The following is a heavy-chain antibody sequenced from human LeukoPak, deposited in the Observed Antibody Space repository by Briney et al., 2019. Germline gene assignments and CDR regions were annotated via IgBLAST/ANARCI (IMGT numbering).Heavy chain of an antibody. Sequence: WIRQPPGKGLEWIGSIYHSGSTYYNPFLKSRVTISVDTSKNQFSLKLSSVTAADTAVYYCARDYDSQGGYWGQGTLVTVSS. D-gene: IGHD3-22*01. CDR2: IYHSGST. V-gene: IGHV4-38-2*02. CDR3: ARDYDSQGGY. J-gene: IGHJ4*02.